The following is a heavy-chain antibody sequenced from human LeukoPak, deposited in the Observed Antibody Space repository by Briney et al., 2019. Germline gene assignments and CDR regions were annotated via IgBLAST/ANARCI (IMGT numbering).Heavy chain of an antibody. Sequence: SETLSLTCAVYGGSFSGYYWSWIRQPPGKGLEWIGEINHSGSTNYNPSLKSRVTISVDTSKNQFSLKLSSVTAADTAVYYCARSRHYYYESSGYPPYFDYWGQGTLVTVSS. D-gene: IGHD3-22*01. CDR1: GGSFSGYY. V-gene: IGHV4-34*01. CDR2: INHSGST. J-gene: IGHJ4*02. CDR3: ARSRHYYYESSGYPPYFDY.